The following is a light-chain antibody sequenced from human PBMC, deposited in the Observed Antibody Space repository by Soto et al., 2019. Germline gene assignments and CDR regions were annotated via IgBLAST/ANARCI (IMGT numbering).Light chain of an antibody. CDR3: QQYNNWPPT. J-gene: IGKJ5*01. V-gene: IGKV3-15*01. CDR1: QSVSSN. Sequence: EIVMTQSPAPLSVSRGERATLSCRASQSVSSNLAWYQQKPGQAPRLLIYGASTRTTGIPARFSGSGSGTEFTLTISSLQSEDFAVYYCQQYNNWPPTVGQGTRLEIK. CDR2: GAS.